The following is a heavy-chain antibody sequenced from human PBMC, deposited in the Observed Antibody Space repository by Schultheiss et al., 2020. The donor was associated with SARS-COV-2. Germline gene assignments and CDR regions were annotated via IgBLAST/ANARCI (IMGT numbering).Heavy chain of an antibody. J-gene: IGHJ4*02. CDR3: ARDRRNLKIDY. CDR2: IYYSGST. CDR1: GGSISSSSYY. V-gene: IGHV4-39*02. Sequence: SETLSLTCTVSGGSISSSSYYWGWIRQPPGKGLEWIGSIYYSGSTYYNPSLKSRVTISVDTSKNQFSLKLSSVTAADTAVYYCARDRRNLKIDYWGQGTLVTVSS.